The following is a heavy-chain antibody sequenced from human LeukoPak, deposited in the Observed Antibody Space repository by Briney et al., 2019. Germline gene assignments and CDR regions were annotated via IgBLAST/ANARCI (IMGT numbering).Heavy chain of an antibody. D-gene: IGHD6-19*01. CDR1: GGSISTYY. J-gene: IGHJ4*02. Sequence: SETLSLTCSVPGGSISTYYWSWIRQPPGKGWEWIVYIYNTGSINYNPSLKSRVTISVDKSRNQFSLRLSSVTAADTAVYYCATYSSASPNFDYWGQGTLVTVSS. CDR2: IYNTGSI. CDR3: ATYSSASPNFDY. V-gene: IGHV4-59*01.